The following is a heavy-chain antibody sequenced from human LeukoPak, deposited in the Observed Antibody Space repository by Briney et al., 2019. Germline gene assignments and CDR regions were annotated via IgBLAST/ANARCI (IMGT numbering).Heavy chain of an antibody. CDR2: IYASGKT. CDR1: GDSISRGRYY. V-gene: IGHV4-61*02. CDR3: ARSFSEKFYFES. J-gene: IGHJ4*02. D-gene: IGHD1-26*01. Sequence: SQTLSLTCTVSGDSISRGRYYWSWVRQPAGKELEWIGRIYASGKTDYNPYTPSLKSRVAMSLDTSKNQVSLYLTSVTAADTAMYFCARSFSEKFYFESWGQGTLVTVSS.